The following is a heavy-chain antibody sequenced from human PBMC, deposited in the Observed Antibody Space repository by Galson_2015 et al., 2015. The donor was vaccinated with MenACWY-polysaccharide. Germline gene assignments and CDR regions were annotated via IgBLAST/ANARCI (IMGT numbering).Heavy chain of an antibody. CDR3: ARDKPPTTDVDYYSGLDV. V-gene: IGHV1-46*02. J-gene: IGHJ6*02. D-gene: IGHD5-12*01. CDR2: INPSGGGT. CDR1: GYTFDTYY. Sequence: SVKVSCKASGYTFDTYYAHWVRQAPGQGLEWMGIINPSGGGTSYAERFQGRVAMTSDTSTSTFYMELSSLTSEDTAIYYCARDKPPTTDVDYYSGLDVWGHGTTVIVSS.